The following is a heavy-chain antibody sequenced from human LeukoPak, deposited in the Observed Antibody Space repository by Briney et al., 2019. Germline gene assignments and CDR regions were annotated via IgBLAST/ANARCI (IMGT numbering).Heavy chain of an antibody. CDR1: GFTFSSYG. J-gene: IGHJ4*02. V-gene: IGHV3-21*01. Sequence: GGSLRLSCAASGFTFSSYGMSWVRQAPGKGLEWVSSISSSSSYIYYADSVKGRFTISRDNAKNSLYLQMNSLRAEDTAVYYCARDGGLYYFDYWGQGTQVTVSS. D-gene: IGHD3-10*01. CDR3: ARDGGLYYFDY. CDR2: ISSSSSYI.